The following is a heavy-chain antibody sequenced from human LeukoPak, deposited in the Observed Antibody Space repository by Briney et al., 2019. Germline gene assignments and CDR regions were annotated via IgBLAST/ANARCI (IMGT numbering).Heavy chain of an antibody. CDR3: SKGSVGNADFAS. D-gene: IGHD6-25*01. Sequence: GGSLLLSCAASGFPFSSFCMTWVRQAPGKGLEWVSSINVSGTTYYADSVTRRFTISRDSFRGTLFLQMDSLRVEDTAVYFFSKGSVGNADFASWGEGALVTVSS. V-gene: IGHV3-23*01. CDR2: INVSGTT. J-gene: IGHJ4*02. CDR1: GFPFSSFC.